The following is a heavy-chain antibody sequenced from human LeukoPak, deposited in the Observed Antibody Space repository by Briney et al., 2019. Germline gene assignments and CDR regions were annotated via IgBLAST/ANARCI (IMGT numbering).Heavy chain of an antibody. D-gene: IGHD4-17*01. V-gene: IGHV4-59*12. CDR2: IHNSATT. CDR3: ARSRGGFGDYGSWFDP. Sequence: PSETLSLTCTVSGGSLSSYFWSWIRQPPGKGLEWIGYIHNSATTNCNPSLKSRVTISLDTAKNQCSLKLTSVTAADTAVYFCARSRGGFGDYGSWFDPWGQGTLVTVSS. J-gene: IGHJ5*02. CDR1: GGSLSSYF.